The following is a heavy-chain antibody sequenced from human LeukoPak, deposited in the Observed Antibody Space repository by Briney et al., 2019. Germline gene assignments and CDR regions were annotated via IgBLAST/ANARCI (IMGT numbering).Heavy chain of an antibody. D-gene: IGHD3-22*01. V-gene: IGHV3-48*04. CDR1: GFTFSSYS. CDR2: ISSSSSTI. CDR3: ARAIIRDSSGYYSYYFDY. Sequence: PGGSLRLSCAASGFTFSSYSMNWVRQAPGKGLEWVSYISSSSSTIYYADSVKGRFTISRDNAKNSLYLQMNSLRAEDTAVYYCARAIIRDSSGYYSYYFDYWGQGTLVTVSS. J-gene: IGHJ4*02.